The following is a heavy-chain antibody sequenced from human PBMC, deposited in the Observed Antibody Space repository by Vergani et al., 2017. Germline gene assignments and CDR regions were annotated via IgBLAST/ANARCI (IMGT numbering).Heavy chain of an antibody. Sequence: QLQLQESAPGLVKPSATLSLTCSVSGASIRSSNYYWGWIRQPPGKGLEWIASIYYSGSTYYNPSLKSRVTISVDTSKNQFSLKLSSVTAADTAVYFCARHSTEEWLVKLGWIDPWGQGILVTVSS. V-gene: IGHV4-39*01. D-gene: IGHD6-19*01. CDR3: ARHSTEEWLVKLGWIDP. J-gene: IGHJ5*02. CDR1: GASIRSSNYY. CDR2: IYYSGST.